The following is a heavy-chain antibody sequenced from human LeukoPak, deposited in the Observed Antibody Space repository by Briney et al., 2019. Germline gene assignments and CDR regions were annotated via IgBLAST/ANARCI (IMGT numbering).Heavy chain of an antibody. D-gene: IGHD3-22*01. CDR1: GGTFSGSG. V-gene: IGHV1-69*01. CDR2: IIPIFGTS. J-gene: IGHJ4*02. CDR3: ARDAAIFDSRGYYFLW. Sequence: SVQVSCKASGGTFSGSGISWVRQSPGQGLEGMGGIIPIFGTSNYAQKFQGRVTITADESTSTAYMELTSLRSDDTAIYYCARDAAIFDSRGYYFLWWGQGTLVTVSS.